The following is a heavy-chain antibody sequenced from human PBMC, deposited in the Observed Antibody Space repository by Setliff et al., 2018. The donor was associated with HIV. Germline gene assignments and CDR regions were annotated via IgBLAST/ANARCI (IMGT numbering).Heavy chain of an antibody. D-gene: IGHD3-3*01. J-gene: IGHJ3*01. CDR3: VRDPGGIFDAFDV. CDR1: GFTFSTYG. V-gene: IGHV3-30*02. CDR2: IRYDGSNQ. Sequence: GGSLRLSCAASGFTFSTYGMQWVRQAPGKGLEWVASIRYDGSNQYYADSVKGRFTISRDNSKNTLYLQMNSLRAEDTAVYYCVRDPGGIFDAFDVWGQGTMVTVSS.